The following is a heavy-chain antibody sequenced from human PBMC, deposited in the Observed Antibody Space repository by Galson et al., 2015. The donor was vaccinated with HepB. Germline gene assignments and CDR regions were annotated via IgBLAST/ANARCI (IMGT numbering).Heavy chain of an antibody. D-gene: IGHD3-3*01. CDR1: GYSFSAYW. CDR3: ARTYDPWSDPNGMDV. J-gene: IGHJ6*02. Sequence: SGAEVKKPGESLKISRKASGYSFSAYWIGWVRQMPGKGLEWMGIIYPGDSDTKYGPSFQGQVTILVDKSISTTYLQWTSLKASDTATYYCARTYDPWSDPNGMDVWGQGTTVTVSS. V-gene: IGHV5-51*01. CDR2: IYPGDSDT.